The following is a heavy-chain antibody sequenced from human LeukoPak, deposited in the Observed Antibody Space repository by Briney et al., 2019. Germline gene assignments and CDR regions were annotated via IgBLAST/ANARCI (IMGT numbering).Heavy chain of an antibody. CDR2: IKQDGSEK. Sequence: PGGSLRLSCAVSRFTFSNYWMSWVRQAPGKGLEWVANIKQDGSEKYYVDSVKGRFTISRDNAKNSLYLQMNSLRAEDRAVYYCARDRCSSTSCFIDYWGQGTLVTVPS. J-gene: IGHJ4*02. V-gene: IGHV3-7*04. D-gene: IGHD2-2*01. CDR3: ARDRCSSTSCFIDY. CDR1: RFTFSNYW.